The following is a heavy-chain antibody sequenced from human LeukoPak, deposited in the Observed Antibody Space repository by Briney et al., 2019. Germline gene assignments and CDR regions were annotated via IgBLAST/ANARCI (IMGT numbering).Heavy chain of an antibody. CDR1: GYTFPSYG. Sequence: ASVKVSCKTSGYTFPSYGLSWVRQAPGQGLEWMGWMNPNSGNTGYAQKFQGRVTITRNTSISTAYMELSSLRSEDTAVYYCARGYYYGSGSYPYYYYYYYMDVWGKGTTVTVSS. CDR2: MNPNSGNT. D-gene: IGHD3-10*01. CDR3: ARGYYYGSGSYPYYYYYYYMDV. J-gene: IGHJ6*03. V-gene: IGHV1-8*03.